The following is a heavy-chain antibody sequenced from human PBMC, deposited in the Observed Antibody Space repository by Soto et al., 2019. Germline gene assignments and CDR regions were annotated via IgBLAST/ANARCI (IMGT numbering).Heavy chain of an antibody. Sequence: QVQLVQSGAEVKKPGASVKVSCKASGYTFTSYYMHWVRQAPGQGLVWMGIINPSGGSTSYAQKFQGRVTLTRDTSTSTVYMELSSLRSEDTAVYYCARADWSGGSCTIYEPGLMAFDIWGQGTMVTVSP. J-gene: IGHJ3*02. CDR3: ARADWSGGSCTIYEPGLMAFDI. D-gene: IGHD2-15*01. CDR2: INPSGGST. V-gene: IGHV1-46*03. CDR1: GYTFTSYY.